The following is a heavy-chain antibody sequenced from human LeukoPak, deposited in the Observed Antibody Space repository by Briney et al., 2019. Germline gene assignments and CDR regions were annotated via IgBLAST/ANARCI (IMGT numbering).Heavy chain of an antibody. D-gene: IGHD1-14*01. CDR2: IYPGDSDT. J-gene: IGHJ4*02. CDR1: GYSFTSCW. CDR3: ARPHTLDRTTKYYFDY. V-gene: IGHV5-51*01. Sequence: GESLKISCKASGYSFTSCWIGWVRQMPGKGLEWMGIIYPGDSDTRYSPSFQGHVTISADKSITTAYLQWTSLEASDTAMYYCARPHTLDRTTKYYFDYWGQGTLVTVSS.